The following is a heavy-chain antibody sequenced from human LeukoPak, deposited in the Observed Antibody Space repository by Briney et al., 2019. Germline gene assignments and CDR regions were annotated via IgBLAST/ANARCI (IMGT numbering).Heavy chain of an antibody. Sequence: PSQTLSLTCTVSGGSISSGSYYWSWIRQPAGKGLEWIGRIYTSGSTNYNPSLKSRVTISVDTSKNQFSLKLSSVTAADTAVYYCARSGELLPAEYFQHWGQGTLVTVSS. CDR2: IYTSGST. V-gene: IGHV4-61*02. CDR3: ARSGELLPAEYFQH. CDR1: GGSISSGSYY. J-gene: IGHJ1*01. D-gene: IGHD1-26*01.